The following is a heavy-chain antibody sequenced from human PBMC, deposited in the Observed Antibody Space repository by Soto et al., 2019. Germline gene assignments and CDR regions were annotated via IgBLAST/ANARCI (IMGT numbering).Heavy chain of an antibody. CDR2: IIPIFGTA. V-gene: IGHV1-69*13. CDR3: AREPEVPGYDFWSGQYGSPHKNWFDP. D-gene: IGHD3-3*01. CDR1: GGTFSSYA. Sequence: SVKVSCKASGGTFSSYAISWVRQAPGQGLEWMGGIIPIFGTANYAQKFQGRVTITADESTSTAYMELSSLRSEDTAVYYCAREPEVPGYDFWSGQYGSPHKNWFDPWGQGTLVTVSS. J-gene: IGHJ5*02.